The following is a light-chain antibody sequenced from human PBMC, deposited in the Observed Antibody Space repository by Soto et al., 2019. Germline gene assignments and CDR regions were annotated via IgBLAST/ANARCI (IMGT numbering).Light chain of an antibody. CDR1: QSISSY. CDR3: QHTYISSLT. CDR2: GGS. J-gene: IGKJ4*01. V-gene: IGKV1-39*01. Sequence: DIQMDQSPTAVFASVEDRVTITCRASQSISSYLNWYQQKPGKAPNLLIHGGSILQSGVPPRFSGGGGGTDFTLTISSLQPEDFASYYCQHTYISSLTFGGGTKVDNK.